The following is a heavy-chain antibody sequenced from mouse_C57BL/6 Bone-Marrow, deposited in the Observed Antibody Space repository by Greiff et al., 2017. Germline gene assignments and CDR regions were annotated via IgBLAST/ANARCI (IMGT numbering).Heavy chain of an antibody. CDR2: ISNGGGST. V-gene: IGHV5-12*01. CDR1: GFTFSDYY. J-gene: IGHJ1*03. Sequence: EVHLVESGGGLVQPGGSLKLSCAASGFTFSDYYMYWVRQTPEKRLEWVAYISNGGGSTYYPDTVKGRFTISRDNAKHTLYLQMSRLKSEDTAMYYCARQKGIYSGSLGPWYFDVWGTGTTVTAS. CDR3: ARQKGIYSGSLGPWYFDV. D-gene: IGHD1-1*01.